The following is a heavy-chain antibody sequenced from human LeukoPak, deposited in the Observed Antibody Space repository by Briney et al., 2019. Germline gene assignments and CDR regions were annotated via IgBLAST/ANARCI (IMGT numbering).Heavy chain of an antibody. CDR1: GYILTSSG. Sequence: ASVTVSCKASGYILTSSGISWVRQAPGQGLEWMGWISAYNGYTNYAQMFQDRVTMTTDTSTTTAYMELRSLRSGDTAVYYCARSKGPYYYDRSGYRDYWGQGTLVTVSS. CDR3: ARSKGPYYYDRSGYRDY. V-gene: IGHV1-18*01. J-gene: IGHJ4*02. D-gene: IGHD3-22*01. CDR2: ISAYNGYT.